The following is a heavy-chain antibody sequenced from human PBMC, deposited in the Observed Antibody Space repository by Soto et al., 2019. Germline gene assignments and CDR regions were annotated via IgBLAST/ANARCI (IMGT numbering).Heavy chain of an antibody. Sequence: QVQLVQSGAEVKKPGASVKVSCKASGYTFTSYGISCVRQASGQGLEWMVWISAYNGNPQYAQKIQGRVSMPTDTSTSTAYMQLRRPRSDSTAVYYCARDEAYTWNDGGWCDPWGQGNLVTVSS. CDR2: ISAYNGNP. D-gene: IGHD1-1*01. CDR3: ARDEAYTWNDGGWCDP. J-gene: IGHJ5*02. CDR1: GYTFTSYG. V-gene: IGHV1-18*01.